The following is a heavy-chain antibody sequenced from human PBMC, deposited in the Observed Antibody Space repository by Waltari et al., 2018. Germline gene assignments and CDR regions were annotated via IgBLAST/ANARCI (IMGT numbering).Heavy chain of an antibody. CDR1: GYSISSGYY. Sequence: QVQLQESGPGLVKPSETLSLTCAVSGYSISSGYYWGWIRQPPGTGLEWIGSIYHSGRTVYSPSLKSRVTISVDTSKNQFSLKLGSVTAADTAVYYCAGHAQESSSWYVDYWGQGTLVTVSS. CDR3: AGHAQESSSWYVDY. D-gene: IGHD6-13*01. V-gene: IGHV4-38-2*01. J-gene: IGHJ4*02. CDR2: IYHSGRT.